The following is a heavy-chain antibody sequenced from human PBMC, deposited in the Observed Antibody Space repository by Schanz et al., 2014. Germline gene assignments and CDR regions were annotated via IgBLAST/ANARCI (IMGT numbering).Heavy chain of an antibody. J-gene: IGHJ6*02. CDR1: GYTFNNHG. CDR3: VRDAGWAFGDYHGMDV. Sequence: QLMQSGSEVRKPGDSVKVSCKASGYTFNNHGISWVRQAPGQGLEWMGWISVYHGHTNYAEKVHGRVAMTTDTSTSTAYMELRSLISDDTAVYYCVRDAGWAFGDYHGMDVWGQGTSVTVSS. D-gene: IGHD3-10*01. CDR2: ISVYHGHT. V-gene: IGHV1-18*01.